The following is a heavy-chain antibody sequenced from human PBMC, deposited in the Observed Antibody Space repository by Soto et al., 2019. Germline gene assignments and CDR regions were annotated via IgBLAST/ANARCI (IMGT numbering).Heavy chain of an antibody. CDR3: AREKVETTFFDN. V-gene: IGHV4-38-2*02. CDR1: GFAISRGYY. J-gene: IGHJ4*02. D-gene: IGHD1-1*01. CDR2: IYPSVSS. Sequence: SETLSLTXNVSGFAISRGYYWSWVRQPPGKGLEWIGSIYPSVSSYHNPSLESRLTLSIDTSKNQFTLKLASVTAADTALYYCAREKVETTFFDNWGQGTQVTVSS.